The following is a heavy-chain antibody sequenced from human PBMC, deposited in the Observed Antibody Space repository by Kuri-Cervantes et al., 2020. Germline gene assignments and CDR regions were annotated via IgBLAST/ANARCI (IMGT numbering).Heavy chain of an antibody. V-gene: IGHV1-18*04. CDR2: ISAYNGDT. CDR3: ARDHIVATTVWRRVFDY. D-gene: IGHD5-12*01. Sequence: ASVKVSCKASGYTFTGYHMHWVRQAPGQGLEWMGWISAYNGDTNYAQKLQGRVTMTTDTSTSTAYMELRSLRSDDTAVYYCARDHIVATTVWRRVFDYWGQGTLVTVSS. J-gene: IGHJ4*02. CDR1: GYTFTGYH.